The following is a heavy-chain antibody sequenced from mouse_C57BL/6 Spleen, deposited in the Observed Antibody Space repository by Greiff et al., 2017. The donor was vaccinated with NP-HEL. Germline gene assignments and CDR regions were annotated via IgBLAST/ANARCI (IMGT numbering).Heavy chain of an antibody. J-gene: IGHJ3*01. CDR1: GFTFSSYA. CDR3: ARVGAWFAY. V-gene: IGHV5-4*03. CDR2: ISDGGSYT. Sequence: EVKVEESGGGLVKPGGSLKLSCAASGFTFSSYAMSWVRQTPEKRLEWVATISDGGSYTYYPDNVKGRFTISRDNAKNNLYLQMSHLKSEDTAMYYCARVGAWFAYWGQGTLVTVSA. D-gene: IGHD3-1*01.